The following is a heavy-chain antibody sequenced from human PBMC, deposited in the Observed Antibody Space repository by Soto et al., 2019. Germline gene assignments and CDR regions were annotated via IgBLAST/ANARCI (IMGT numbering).Heavy chain of an antibody. D-gene: IGHD2-15*01. Sequence: VASVKVSCKASGGTFSSYAISWVRQAPGQGLEWMGGIIPIFGTANYAQKFQGRVTITADKSTSTAYMELSSLRSEDTAVYYCARVPNCSGGSCYSNYWGQGALVTV. CDR2: IIPIFGTA. CDR3: ARVPNCSGGSCYSNY. J-gene: IGHJ4*02. V-gene: IGHV1-69*06. CDR1: GGTFSSYA.